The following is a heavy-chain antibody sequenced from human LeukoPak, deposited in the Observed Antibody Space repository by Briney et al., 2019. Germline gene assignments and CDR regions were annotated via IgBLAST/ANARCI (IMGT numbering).Heavy chain of an antibody. Sequence: ASVKVSCKASGYTFTSYYMHWVRQAPGQGLEWMGIINPSGGSTSYAQKFQGRATMTRDTSTSTVYMELSSLRSEDTAVYYCARDGGSDAFDIWGQGTMVTVSS. J-gene: IGHJ3*02. CDR1: GYTFTSYY. CDR2: INPSGGST. V-gene: IGHV1-46*01. CDR3: ARDGGSDAFDI.